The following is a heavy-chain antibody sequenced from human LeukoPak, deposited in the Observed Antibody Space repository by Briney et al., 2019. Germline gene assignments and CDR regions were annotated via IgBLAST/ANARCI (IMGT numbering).Heavy chain of an antibody. V-gene: IGHV4-59*08. J-gene: IGHJ3*02. CDR3: ARGVTAMGGGAFDI. CDR2: IYYSGST. Sequence: SETLSLTCTVSGGSISSYYWSWIRQPPGKGLEWIGYIYYSGSTNYNPSLKSRVTISVDTSKNQFSLKLSSVTAADTAVYYCARGVTAMGGGAFDIWGQGTMVTVSS. CDR1: GGSISSYY. D-gene: IGHD5-18*01.